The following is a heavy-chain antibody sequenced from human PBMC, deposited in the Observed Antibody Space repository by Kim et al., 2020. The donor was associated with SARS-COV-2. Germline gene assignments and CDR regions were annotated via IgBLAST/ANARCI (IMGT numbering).Heavy chain of an antibody. V-gene: IGHV3-30*03. CDR1: GFTFSSYR. CDR2: ISYDGSNK. CDR3: AGQLSTIDY. J-gene: IGHJ4*02. Sequence: GGSLRLSCAASGFTFSSYRMHWVRQATGKGLEWVAVISYDGSNKYYTDSVKGRFTISRDNSKNTLYLQLNSLGAEDTAVYYCAGQLSTIDYWGQGTLVTVSS. D-gene: IGHD5-18*01.